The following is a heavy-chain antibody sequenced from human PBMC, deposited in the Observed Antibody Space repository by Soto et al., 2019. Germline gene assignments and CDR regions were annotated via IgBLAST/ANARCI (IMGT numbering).Heavy chain of an antibody. CDR2: ISWDSATV. V-gene: IGHV3-9*01. Sequence: PGGSLRLSCSASGFTFDDCAMHWVRQAPGKGPEWASGISWDSATVGYAESVKGRFTITRDDAKNSLYLQMDSLRREDTALYYCVQGRYPTMATPLDHWGQGTLVTVSS. J-gene: IGHJ5*02. CDR3: VQGRYPTMATPLDH. CDR1: GFTFDDCA. D-gene: IGHD3-9*01.